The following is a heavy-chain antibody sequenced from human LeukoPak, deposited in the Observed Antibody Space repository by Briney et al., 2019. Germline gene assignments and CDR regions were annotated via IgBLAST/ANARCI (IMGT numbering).Heavy chain of an antibody. J-gene: IGHJ6*02. D-gene: IGHD4-17*01. CDR2: VSGSGANT. CDR1: GFIFSSYS. CDR3: AKVYDYGDYGYYGMNV. Sequence: GGSLRLSCVASGFIFSSYSMNWVRQAPGKGLEWVSAVSGSGANTYYADSVKGRFTISRDNSKNTLYLQMNSLRAEDTAVYYCAKVYDYGDYGYYGMNVWGQGTTVTVSS. V-gene: IGHV3-23*01.